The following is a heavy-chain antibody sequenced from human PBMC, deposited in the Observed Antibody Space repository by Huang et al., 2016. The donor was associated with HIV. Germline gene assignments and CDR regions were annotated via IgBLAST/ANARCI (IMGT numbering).Heavy chain of an antibody. Sequence: EVQLVQSGGVAIKPGGSLRPPCAASGLPCRDYHMHWVRQVPVKGLAWVAVISGDGSTTKYGDSVKGRFTISSDNSKDSLYLQMNSLKTEDTAFYYCTGIFYDSTGYYYHYWGQGTLVTVSS. CDR3: TGIFYDSTGYYYHY. D-gene: IGHD3-22*01. CDR2: ISGDGSTT. V-gene: IGHV3-43*01. J-gene: IGHJ4*02. CDR1: GLPCRDYH.